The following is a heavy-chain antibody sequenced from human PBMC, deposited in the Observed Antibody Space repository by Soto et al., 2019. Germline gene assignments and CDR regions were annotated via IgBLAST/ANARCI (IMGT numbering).Heavy chain of an antibody. CDR2: IGRRSDI. CDR3: AREETAWPLAYGLDV. Sequence: GWSLRLSCESSVFSFSTYSMHWVRQAPGKGLEWVSSIGRRSDIYYADSVKGRFTISRDNAKNSVSLQMNSLRDEDTAVYYCAREETAWPLAYGLDVWGQGTTVTVSS. V-gene: IGHV3-21*01. CDR1: VFSFSTYS. J-gene: IGHJ6*02. D-gene: IGHD2-21*02.